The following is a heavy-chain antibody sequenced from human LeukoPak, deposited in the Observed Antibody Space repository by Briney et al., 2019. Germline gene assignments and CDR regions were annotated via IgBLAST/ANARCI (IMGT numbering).Heavy chain of an antibody. J-gene: IGHJ1*01. CDR2: ISYDGTNK. V-gene: IGHV3-30-3*01. Sequence: GGSLRLSCAASGFTFSSYAMHWVRQARGKGLEWVAVISYDGTNKNYADSVKGRFTISRDNSKNTLYLQMNSLRTEDTAVYYCAGYWFIGGLQRFLKYFQHWGQGTLVTVSS. CDR3: AGYWFIGGLQRFLKYFQH. CDR1: GFTFSSYA. D-gene: IGHD2-8*02.